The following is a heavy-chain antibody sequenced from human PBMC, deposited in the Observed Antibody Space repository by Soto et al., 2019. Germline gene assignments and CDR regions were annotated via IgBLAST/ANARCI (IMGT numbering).Heavy chain of an antibody. CDR2: ISIRGGGE. CDR3: ARGTIVARQHLDY. D-gene: IGHD6-6*01. Sequence: QVQLVESGGGVVQPGKSLRLSCAASGFTFSSYAMHWARQAPGKGLEWVTVISIRGGGEYYAESVRGRFTISRDDSKNTLYLQMDSLRVEDTAVYSCARGTIVARQHLDYWGQGTLVTVSS. CDR1: GFTFSSYA. V-gene: IGHV3-30*03. J-gene: IGHJ4*02.